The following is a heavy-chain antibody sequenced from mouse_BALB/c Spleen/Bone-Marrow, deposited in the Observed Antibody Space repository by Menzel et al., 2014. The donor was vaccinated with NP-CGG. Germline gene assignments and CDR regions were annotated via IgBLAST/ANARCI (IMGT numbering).Heavy chain of an antibody. Sequence: VQLQQSGPQLVRPGASVKISCKASGYSFTSYWMHWVRQRPGQGLEWIGMIDPSDSETRINQNLKDKATLPVDKSSSTAYMQHSSPTFEVSAVYYCPRGAVAMDYWGQGTSVTVSS. V-gene: IGHV1S126*01. CDR2: IDPSDSET. J-gene: IGHJ4*01. CDR3: PRGAVAMDY. CDR1: GYSFTSYW.